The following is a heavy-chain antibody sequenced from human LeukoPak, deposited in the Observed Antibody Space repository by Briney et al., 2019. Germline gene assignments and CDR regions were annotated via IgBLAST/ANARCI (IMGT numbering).Heavy chain of an antibody. CDR3: AKAFGSGSYIIDH. CDR2: IRYDGSNK. V-gene: IGHV3-30*02. CDR1: GFTFSSYG. Sequence: GGSLRLSCAASGFTFSSYGMHWVRQAPGKGLEWVAFIRYDGSNKYYADSVKGRFTISRDNSKNTLYLQMNSLRAEDTAVYYCAKAFGSGSYIIDHWGRGTLVTVSS. D-gene: IGHD3-10*01. J-gene: IGHJ4*02.